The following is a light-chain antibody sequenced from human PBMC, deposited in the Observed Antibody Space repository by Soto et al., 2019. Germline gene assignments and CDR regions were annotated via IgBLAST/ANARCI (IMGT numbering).Light chain of an antibody. J-gene: IGKJ1*01. V-gene: IGKV1-39*01. CDR3: QQSFNAPRT. Sequence: DIQMTQSPSSLSASVGDRVTITCRASQSISSHLNWYQQKPGKAPNLLIHAASILRSGVPSRFSGNGSGTDFTLPISSLQPEDFATYYCQQSFNAPRTFGQGTKVEVK. CDR2: AAS. CDR1: QSISSH.